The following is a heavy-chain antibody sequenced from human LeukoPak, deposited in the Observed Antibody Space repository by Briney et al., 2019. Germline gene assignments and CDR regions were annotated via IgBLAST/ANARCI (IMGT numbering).Heavy chain of an antibody. CDR3: ARAKTSVTGWFDP. CDR1: GFIFSSGS. Sequence: GGSLRLSCAASGFIFSSGSLTWVRQAPGKGLEWVSSISSTSRSIYYAGSVKGRFTISRDNANDSLYLQMNSLRAEDTAVYYCARAKTSVTGWFDPWGQGTLVTVSS. V-gene: IGHV3-21*01. J-gene: IGHJ5*02. CDR2: ISSTSRSI. D-gene: IGHD4-17*01.